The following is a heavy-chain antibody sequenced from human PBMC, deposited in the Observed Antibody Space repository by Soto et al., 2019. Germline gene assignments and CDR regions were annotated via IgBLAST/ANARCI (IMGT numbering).Heavy chain of an antibody. Sequence: GGSLRLSCATSGLTFSNYAMSWVRQAPGGGLEWVSSMSGSSSTTYYADSVRGRFTISRDRSKNTLYLQMSSLRAEDTALYYCAKNQERELPRVIDFWGQGTLVTVYS. CDR3: AKNQERELPRVIDF. D-gene: IGHD1-7*01. J-gene: IGHJ4*02. CDR2: MSGSSSTT. CDR1: GLTFSNYA. V-gene: IGHV3-23*01.